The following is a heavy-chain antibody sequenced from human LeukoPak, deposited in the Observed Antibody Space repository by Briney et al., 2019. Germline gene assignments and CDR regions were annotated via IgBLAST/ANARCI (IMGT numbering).Heavy chain of an antibody. CDR1: GYTLTELS. CDR2: FDPEDGET. CDR3: AMLALGRGYSGSYRGDY. Sequence: ASVTVSCKVSGYTLTELSMHWVRQAPGKGLEWMGGFDPEDGETIYAQKFQGRVTMTEDTSTDTAYMELSSLRSEDTAVYYCAMLALGRGYSGSYRGDYWGQGTLVTVSS. D-gene: IGHD1-26*01. J-gene: IGHJ4*02. V-gene: IGHV1-24*01.